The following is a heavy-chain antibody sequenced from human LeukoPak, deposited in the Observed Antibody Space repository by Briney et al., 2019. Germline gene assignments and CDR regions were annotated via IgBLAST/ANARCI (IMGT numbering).Heavy chain of an antibody. V-gene: IGHV3-7*01. Sequence: GGSLRLSCSASGFTFSTYWMSWVRQAPGKGLEWVANMRRDGNEIYYLDSVRGRFTISRDNAKNSLYLQMNSLRAEDTAVYYCASLCWGNQLVGFDSWGQGTLVTVSS. CDR3: ASLCWGNQLVGFDS. J-gene: IGHJ4*02. D-gene: IGHD6-6*01. CDR1: GFTFSTYW. CDR2: MRRDGNEI.